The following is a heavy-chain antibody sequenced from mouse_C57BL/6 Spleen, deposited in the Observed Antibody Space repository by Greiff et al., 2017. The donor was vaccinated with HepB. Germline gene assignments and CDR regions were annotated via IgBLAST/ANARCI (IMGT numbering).Heavy chain of an antibody. CDR1: GFSLTSYG. Sequence: VQLVESGPGLVAPSQSLSITCTVSGFSLTSYGVDWVRQPPGKGLEWLGVIWGGGSPNYNSALMSRLSISKDNSKSQVFLKMNSLQTDDTAMYYCARHAFYDYDGDWYFDVWGTGTTVTVSS. CDR2: IWGGGSP. CDR3: ARHAFYDYDGDWYFDV. J-gene: IGHJ1*03. V-gene: IGHV2-9*01. D-gene: IGHD2-4*01.